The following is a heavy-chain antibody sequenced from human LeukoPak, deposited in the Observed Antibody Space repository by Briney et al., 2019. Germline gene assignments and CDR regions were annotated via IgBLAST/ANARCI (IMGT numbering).Heavy chain of an antibody. CDR1: GFTFSSYG. D-gene: IGHD4/OR15-4a*01. V-gene: IGHV3-30*18. Sequence: GGSLRLSCAASGFTFSSYGMHWVRQAPGKGLEWVAVISYDGSNKYYADSVKGRFTISRDNSKNTLYLQMNSLRAEDRAVYYCAKDARRTILDYWGQGTLVTVSS. J-gene: IGHJ4*02. CDR3: AKDARRTILDY. CDR2: ISYDGSNK.